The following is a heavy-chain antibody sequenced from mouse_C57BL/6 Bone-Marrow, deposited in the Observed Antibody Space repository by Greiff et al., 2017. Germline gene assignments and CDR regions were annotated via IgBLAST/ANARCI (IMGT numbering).Heavy chain of an antibody. CDR1: GFSLSTSGMG. D-gene: IGHD2-4*01. J-gene: IGHJ1*03. V-gene: IGHV8-12*01. Sequence: QVTLKVSGPGILQSSQTLSLTCSFSGFSLSTSGMGVSWIRQPSGKGLEWLAHIYWDDDKRYNPSLKSLLTISKDTSRNQVFLKITSVDTADTATYYCARFYPYYDYDGDWYFDGWGTGTTVTVSS. CDR3: ARFYPYYDYDGDWYFDG. CDR2: IYWDDDK.